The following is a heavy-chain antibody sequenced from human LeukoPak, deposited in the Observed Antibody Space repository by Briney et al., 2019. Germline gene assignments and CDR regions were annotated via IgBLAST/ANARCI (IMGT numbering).Heavy chain of an antibody. CDR3: ARGGRITMLHAFDI. CDR1: GYTFTSYA. D-gene: IGHD3-10*02. Sequence: GALVKVSCKASGYTFTSYAMHWVRQAPGQRLEWMGWINAGNGNTKYSQKFQGRVTITRDTSASTAYMELSSLRSEDTAVYYCARGGRITMLHAFDIWGQGTMVTVSS. CDR2: INAGNGNT. J-gene: IGHJ3*02. V-gene: IGHV1-3*01.